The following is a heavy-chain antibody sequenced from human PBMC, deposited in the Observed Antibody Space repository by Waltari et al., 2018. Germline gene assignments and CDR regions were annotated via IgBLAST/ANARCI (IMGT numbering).Heavy chain of an antibody. CDR2: IYHRGST. Sequence: QVQLQESGPGLVKPSETLSITCAVSGYSIRSGYSWAWIRQPPGEGLECIGSIYHRGSTYYNPPLRSRVTRSVDTSKNQFSLELSAVTGVAMSVYYWARLRPSVAPGGVDNWGQGTLVTVSS. D-gene: IGHD6-19*01. CDR3: ARLRPSVAPGGVDN. J-gene: IGHJ4*02. CDR1: GYSIRSGYS. V-gene: IGHV4-38-2*01.